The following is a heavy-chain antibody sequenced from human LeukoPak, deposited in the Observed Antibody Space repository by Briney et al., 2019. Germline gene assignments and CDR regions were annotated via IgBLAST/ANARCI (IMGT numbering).Heavy chain of an antibody. J-gene: IGHJ6*02. D-gene: IGHD2-2*01. V-gene: IGHV1-69*04. CDR3: ASSAGTDRYCSSTSCSYYYYGMDV. CDR2: IIPIFGIA. CDR1: GGTFSSYA. Sequence: GASVKVSCKASGGTFSSYAIGWVRQAPGQGLEWMGRIIPIFGIANYAQKFQGRVTITADKSTSTAYMELSSLRSEDTAVYYCASSAGTDRYCSSTSCSYYYYGMDVWGQGTTVTVSS.